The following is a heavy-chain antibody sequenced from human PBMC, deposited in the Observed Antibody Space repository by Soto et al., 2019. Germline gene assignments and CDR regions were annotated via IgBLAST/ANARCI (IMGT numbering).Heavy chain of an antibody. CDR1: GFTFSSYA. Sequence: GGSLRLSCAASGFTFSSYAMHWVRQAPGKGLEWVAVISYDGSNKYYADSVKGRFAISRDNSKNTLYLQMNSLRAEDTAVYYCVRDRGVPAAIAYWFDPWGQGTLVTVSS. CDR2: ISYDGSNK. D-gene: IGHD2-2*01. V-gene: IGHV3-30*09. CDR3: VRDRGVPAAIAYWFDP. J-gene: IGHJ5*02.